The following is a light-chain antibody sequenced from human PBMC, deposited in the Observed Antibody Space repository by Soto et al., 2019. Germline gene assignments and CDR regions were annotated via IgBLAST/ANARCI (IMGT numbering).Light chain of an antibody. CDR2: GAS. Sequence: EIVLTQSPGTLSLSPGERATLSCRASQSVSSSYLAWYQQKPGQAPRLLIYGASSRATGIPDRFSGSGCGADFTLTISRKEPEVFAVYYCQQYGSSWTVGQGTKVEIK. V-gene: IGKV3-20*01. CDR3: QQYGSSWT. CDR1: QSVSSSY. J-gene: IGKJ1*01.